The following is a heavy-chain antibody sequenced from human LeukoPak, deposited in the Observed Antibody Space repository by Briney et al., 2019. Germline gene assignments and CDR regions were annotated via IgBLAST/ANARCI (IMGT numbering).Heavy chain of an antibody. CDR3: AKTRPLDSSSWSHGDY. D-gene: IGHD6-13*01. CDR2: ISGSGDST. Sequence: GGSLRLSCAASGFTFSTYAMSWVRQAPGKGLEWVSAISGSGDSTYYGDSVKGRFTISRDNSKNTLYLQMNSLRAEDTAVYYCAKTRPLDSSSWSHGDYWGQGTLVTVSS. J-gene: IGHJ4*02. CDR1: GFTFSTYA. V-gene: IGHV3-23*01.